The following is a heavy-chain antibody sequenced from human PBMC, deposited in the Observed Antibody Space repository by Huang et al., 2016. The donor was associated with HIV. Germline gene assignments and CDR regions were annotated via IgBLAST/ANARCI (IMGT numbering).Heavy chain of an antibody. CDR3: ARGFGINYNHEAFDV. CDR2: MKPKSGNV. CDR1: GYTFTNYD. J-gene: IGHJ3*01. D-gene: IGHD3-10*01. Sequence: QIQLAQSGAEVKKPGASVKVSCKVSGYTFTNYDINWVRQASGQGLGWMGWMKPKSGNVGYTKKCQGRVAILRNSSINTSYLEVTSLTSEDTAVYYCARGFGINYNHEAFDVWGQGTMVTVSS. V-gene: IGHV1-8*01.